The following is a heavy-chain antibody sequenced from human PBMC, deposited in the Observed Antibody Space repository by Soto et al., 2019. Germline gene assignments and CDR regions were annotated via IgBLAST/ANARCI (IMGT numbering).Heavy chain of an antibody. CDR2: ISYDGSNK. Sequence: GGSPRPSLAASGFTLSSYGMHWGRQAPGRWLEWVAVISYDGSNKYYADSVKGRFTISRDNSKNTLCLQMNSLRAEDTAVYYCAKSFGLERMSAEYFQHWGQGTLVTVSS. CDR1: GFTLSSYG. D-gene: IGHD1-1*01. J-gene: IGHJ1*01. CDR3: AKSFGLERMSAEYFQH. V-gene: IGHV3-30*18.